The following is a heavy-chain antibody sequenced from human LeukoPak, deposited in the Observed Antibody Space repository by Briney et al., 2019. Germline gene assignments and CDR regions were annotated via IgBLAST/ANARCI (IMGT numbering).Heavy chain of an antibody. CDR1: GGSISSSNW. Sequence: SGTLSLTCAVSGGSISSSNWWSWVRQPPGKGLEWIGEIYHSRSTNYNPSLKSRVTISVDKSKNQFSLKLSSVTAADTAVYYCASEGIAVAADPNLRDYWGQGTLVTVSS. CDR3: ASEGIAVAADPNLRDY. D-gene: IGHD6-19*01. V-gene: IGHV4-4*02. J-gene: IGHJ4*02. CDR2: IYHSRST.